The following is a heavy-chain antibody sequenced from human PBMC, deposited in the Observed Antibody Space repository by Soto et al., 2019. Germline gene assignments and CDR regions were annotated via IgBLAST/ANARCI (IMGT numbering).Heavy chain of an antibody. CDR3: ARVGSESTCGGNCYFFDS. V-gene: IGHV4-31*01. CDR1: GGSISSGDHF. D-gene: IGHD2-21*02. J-gene: IGHJ4*02. Sequence: QVQLRESGPRLVKPSQTLSLTCTVSGGSISSGDHFWSWIRQRPGKGLEWIGNIYSTGSTHYNPSLKSPLSMSVDTSKNHFSLWLASVTVADTAVYYCARVGSESTCGGNCYFFDSWGQGIPITVSS. CDR2: IYSTGST.